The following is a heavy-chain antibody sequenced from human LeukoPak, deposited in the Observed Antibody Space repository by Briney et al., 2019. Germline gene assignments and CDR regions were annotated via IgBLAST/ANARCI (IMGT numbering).Heavy chain of an antibody. D-gene: IGHD3-10*01. V-gene: IGHV3-11*04. CDR3: AREAQIITMVRGYFDY. CDR1: GFTFSDYY. Sequence: GGSLRLSCAASGFTFSDYYMSWIRQAPGKGLEWVSYISSSGSTIYYADSVKGRFTISRDNAKNSLYLQMNSLRAEDTAVYYCAREAQIITMVRGYFDYWSQGTLVTVSS. CDR2: ISSSGSTI. J-gene: IGHJ4*02.